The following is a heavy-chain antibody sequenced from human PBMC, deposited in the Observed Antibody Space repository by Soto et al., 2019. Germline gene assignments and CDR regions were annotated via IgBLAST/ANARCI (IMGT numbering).Heavy chain of an antibody. CDR1: GFTFSSYA. Sequence: QVQLVQSGGGVVQPGGSLRLSCAASGFTFSSYAIHWVRQAPGKGLEWVADVSFDGSHKTYAVPVRGRFTISRDNSKKTVYLQMTSLRAEDTALYYCAKLGDAVSGYFDFWGQGTQVAVSS. CDR3: AKLGDAVSGYFDF. CDR2: VSFDGSHK. D-gene: IGHD3-3*01. J-gene: IGHJ5*01. V-gene: IGHV3-30*18.